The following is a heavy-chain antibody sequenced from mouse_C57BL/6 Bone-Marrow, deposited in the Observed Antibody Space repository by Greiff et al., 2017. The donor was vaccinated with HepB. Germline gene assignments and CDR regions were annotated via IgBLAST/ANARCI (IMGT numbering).Heavy chain of an antibody. CDR3: AKLNPWFAY. J-gene: IGHJ3*01. Sequence: VKVVESGPGLVQPSQSLSITCTVSGFSLTSYCVHWVRQSPGQGLEWLGVIWRGGSTDYNAAFMSRLSITDDNSKSQVFFKMNSLQADDTAIYYCAKLNPWFAYWGQGTLVTGSA. CDR2: IWRGGST. CDR1: GFSLTSYC. V-gene: IGHV2-5*01.